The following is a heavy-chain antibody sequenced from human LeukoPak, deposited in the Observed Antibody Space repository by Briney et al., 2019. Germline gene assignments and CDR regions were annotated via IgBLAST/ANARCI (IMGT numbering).Heavy chain of an antibody. CDR1: GYTFTSYY. CDR3: ARDGGIGGATGDY. J-gene: IGHJ4*02. V-gene: IGHV1-2*02. Sequence: ASVTVSCKASGYTFTSYYMHWVRQAPGQGLEWMGWINPNSGGTNYAQKFQGRVTMTRDTSISTAYMELSRLRSDDTAVYYCARDGGIGGATGDYWGQGTLVTVSS. D-gene: IGHD1-26*01. CDR2: INPNSGGT.